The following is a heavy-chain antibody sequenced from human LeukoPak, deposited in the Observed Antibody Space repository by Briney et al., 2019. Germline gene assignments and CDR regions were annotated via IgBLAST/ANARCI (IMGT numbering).Heavy chain of an antibody. CDR3: ARLSSNWYPGEYYYYVMDV. Sequence: PSETLSLTCTVSGASISSDDHYWNWIRQPPGKGLEWIGYTSYSGSTYYNPSLKSRVAISVGTSKNQFSLKLSSVTAADTAVYYCARLSSNWYPGEYYYYVMDVWGQGTTVTVSS. CDR1: GASISSDDHY. CDR2: TSYSGST. D-gene: IGHD6-13*01. V-gene: IGHV4-30-4*01. J-gene: IGHJ6*02.